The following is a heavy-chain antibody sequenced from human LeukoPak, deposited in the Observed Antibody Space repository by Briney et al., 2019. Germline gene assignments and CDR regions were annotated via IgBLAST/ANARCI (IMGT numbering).Heavy chain of an antibody. CDR2: IYYSGST. V-gene: IGHV4-59*01. Sequence: SETLSLTCTVSGGSISSYYWSWIRQPPGKGLEWIGYIYYSGSTNYNPSLKSRVTISVDTSKNQFSLKLSSVTAADMAVYYCARGYDSSGYYWDNWFDPWGQGTLVTVSS. J-gene: IGHJ5*02. D-gene: IGHD3-22*01. CDR1: GGSISSYY. CDR3: ARGYDSSGYYWDNWFDP.